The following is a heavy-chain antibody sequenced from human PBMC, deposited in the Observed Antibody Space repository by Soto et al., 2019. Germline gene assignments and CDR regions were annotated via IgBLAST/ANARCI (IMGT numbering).Heavy chain of an antibody. CDR2: ISSSSGTI. D-gene: IGHD3-10*01. Sequence: EVQLVESGGGLVQPGGSLRLSCAASGFTFSSYSMNWVRQAPGKGLEWVSYISSSSGTIYYADSVKGRFTISRDNAKNSLYLQMNSLRAEDTAVYYCARDALSHVSRSYYRHYFDFWGQGTLVTVSS. CDR3: ARDALSHVSRSYYRHYFDF. CDR1: GFTFSSYS. V-gene: IGHV3-48*01. J-gene: IGHJ4*02.